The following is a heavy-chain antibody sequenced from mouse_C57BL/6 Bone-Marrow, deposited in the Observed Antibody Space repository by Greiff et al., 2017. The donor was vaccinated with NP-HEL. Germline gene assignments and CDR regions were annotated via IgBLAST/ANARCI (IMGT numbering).Heavy chain of an antibody. J-gene: IGHJ1*03. CDR3: TGGVYYDYDGGYFDV. Sequence: EVKVEESGGGLVQPGGSMKLSCVASGFTFSNYWMNWVRQSPEKGLEWVAQIRLKSDNYATHYAVSVKGRFTISRDDSKSSVYLQMNNLRAEDTGIYYCTGGVYYDYDGGYFDVWGTGTTVTVSS. CDR2: IRLKSDNYAT. CDR1: GFTFSNYW. V-gene: IGHV6-3*01. D-gene: IGHD2-4*01.